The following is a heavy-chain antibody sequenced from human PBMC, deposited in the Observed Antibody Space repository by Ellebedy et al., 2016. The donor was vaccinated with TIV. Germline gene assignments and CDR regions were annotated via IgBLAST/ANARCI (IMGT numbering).Heavy chain of an antibody. CDR3: ARGRGYFHQGLNFDL. D-gene: IGHD6-25*01. J-gene: IGHJ4*02. Sequence: PGGSLRLSCAASGFTVSLNYMSWVRQAPGKGLEWVSVIYTGGTTLYADSVKGRFTISRDNSKNPVYLQMNSLRAEDTAVYYCARGRGYFHQGLNFDLWGQGTLVTVSS. CDR2: IYTGGTT. CDR1: GFTVSLNY. V-gene: IGHV3-53*01.